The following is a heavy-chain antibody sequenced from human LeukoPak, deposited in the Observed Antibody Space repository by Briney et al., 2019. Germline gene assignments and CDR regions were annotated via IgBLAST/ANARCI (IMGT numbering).Heavy chain of an antibody. CDR1: GFTFSSYA. CDR3: ARDVIF. V-gene: IGHV3-30-3*01. Sequence: PGRSLRLSYAAAGFTFSSYAMPWVRQAPGKGLEWVAVISYDGSNKYYADSVKGRFTISRDNSKNTLYLQMNSLRAEDTAVYYCARDVIFWGQGTLVTVSS. D-gene: IGHD3-16*02. J-gene: IGHJ4*02. CDR2: ISYDGSNK.